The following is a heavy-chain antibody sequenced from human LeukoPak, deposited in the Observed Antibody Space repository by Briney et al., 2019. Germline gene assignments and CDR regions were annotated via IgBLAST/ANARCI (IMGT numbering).Heavy chain of an antibody. CDR3: ARDGFGAYGSGSYYKSTTTDY. Sequence: GGSLRLSCAASGFTFSDYYMSWIRQAPGKGLEWVSYISSSSSYTNYADSVKGRFTISRDNAKNSLYLQMNSLRAEDTAVYYCARDGFGAYGSGSYYKSTTTDYWGQGTLVTVSS. D-gene: IGHD3-10*01. J-gene: IGHJ4*02. V-gene: IGHV3-11*05. CDR2: ISSSSSYT. CDR1: GFTFSDYY.